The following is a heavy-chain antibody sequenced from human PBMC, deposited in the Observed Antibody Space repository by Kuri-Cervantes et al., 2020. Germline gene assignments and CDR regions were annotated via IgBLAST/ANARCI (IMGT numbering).Heavy chain of an antibody. CDR2: MNPNTGDT. J-gene: IGHJ4*02. CDR1: GYTFTTYD. V-gene: IGHV1-8*02. D-gene: IGHD6-13*01. CDR3: ARRFSNGSSWFYYFDY. Sequence: ASVKVSCKASGYTFTTYDINWVRQATGQGLEWMGWMNPNTGDTRYAQNFQGRVTMTRNTSISTAYMELSSLRAEDTAVYYCARRFSNGSSWFYYFDYWGQGTLVTVSS.